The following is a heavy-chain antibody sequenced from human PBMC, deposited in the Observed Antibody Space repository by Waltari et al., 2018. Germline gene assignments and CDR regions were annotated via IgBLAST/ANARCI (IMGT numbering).Heavy chain of an antibody. Sequence: QVQLQESGPGLVKPSETLSLTCTVSGGSISSYYWSWIRQPPGKGLEWLGYIYYSGSTNYNPSLKIRVAISVNTSKNQCSLKLSSVTAADTAVYYCASSIGGGDAFDIWGQGTLVTVSS. J-gene: IGHJ3*02. CDR3: ASSIGGGDAFDI. CDR1: GGSISSYY. CDR2: IYYSGST. V-gene: IGHV4-59*01. D-gene: IGHD3-16*01.